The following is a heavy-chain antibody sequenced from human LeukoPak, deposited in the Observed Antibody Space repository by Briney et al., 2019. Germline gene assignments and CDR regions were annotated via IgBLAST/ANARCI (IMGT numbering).Heavy chain of an antibody. CDR1: GFTFSSYS. J-gene: IGHJ3*02. Sequence: PGGSLRLSCAASGFTFSSYSMNWVRQAPGKGLEWVSSISSSSSYTNCADSVKGRFTISRDNAKNSLYLQMNSLRAEDTAVYYYARGGAYYDILTGSPKGAFDIWGQGTMVTVSS. V-gene: IGHV3-21*01. CDR2: ISSSSSYT. D-gene: IGHD3-9*01. CDR3: ARGGAYYDILTGSPKGAFDI.